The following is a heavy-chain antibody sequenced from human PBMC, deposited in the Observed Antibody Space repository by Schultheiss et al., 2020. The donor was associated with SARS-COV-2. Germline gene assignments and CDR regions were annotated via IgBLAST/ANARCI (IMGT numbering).Heavy chain of an antibody. D-gene: IGHD3-10*01. V-gene: IGHV3-74*01. CDR1: GFTVSSNY. CDR3: ARITGLRGYGSGSAIDY. CDR2: INSDGSST. J-gene: IGHJ4*02. Sequence: GGSLRLSCAASGFTVSSNYMSWVRQAPGKGLEWVSRINSDGSSTSYADSVKGRFTISRDNAKNTLYLQMNSLRAEDTAVYYCARITGLRGYGSGSAIDYWGQGTLVTVSS.